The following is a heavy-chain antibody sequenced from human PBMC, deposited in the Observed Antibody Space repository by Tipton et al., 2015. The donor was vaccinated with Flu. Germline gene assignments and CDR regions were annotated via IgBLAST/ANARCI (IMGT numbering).Heavy chain of an antibody. J-gene: IGHJ4*02. V-gene: IGHV5-51*01. D-gene: IGHD3-22*01. CDR3: ARRRYYDISGYSSFDY. Sequence: QLVQSGAEVKKPGESLKISCKASGYNFSTYWIGWVRQMPGKGLQWMGITYPGDSETRYNPSFEGQVTISADKSLSTAHLQWGGLKASDPAMYFCARRRYYDISGYSSFDYWGQGTLVTVSS. CDR2: TYPGDSET. CDR1: GYNFSTYW.